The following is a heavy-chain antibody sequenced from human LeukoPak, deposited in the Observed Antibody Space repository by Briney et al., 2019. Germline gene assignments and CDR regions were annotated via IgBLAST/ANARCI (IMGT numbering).Heavy chain of an antibody. CDR2: ISYDGSNK. J-gene: IGHJ4*02. V-gene: IGHV3-30*03. D-gene: IGHD1-26*01. CDR1: GFTFSSYG. Sequence: GGSLRLSCAASGFTFSSYGMHWVRQAPGKGLEWVAVISYDGSNKYYADSVKGRFTISRDNSKNTLYLQMNSLRAEDTAVYYCARAEWELPTFDYWGQGTLVTVSS. CDR3: ARAEWELPTFDY.